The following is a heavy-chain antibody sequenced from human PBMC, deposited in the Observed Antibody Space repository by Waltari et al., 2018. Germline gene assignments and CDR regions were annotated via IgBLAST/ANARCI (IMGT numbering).Heavy chain of an antibody. V-gene: IGHV3-53*01. D-gene: IGHD6-19*01. CDR3: ARTIAVASTWYFDL. CDR2: IYSAGST. CDR1: GFTVISNY. Sequence: EVHLVESGGGLIQPGGSLRLSCAASGFTVISNYMTWARQAPGKGLEWVSVIYSAGSTYYADSVKGRFTISRDNSNNTVYLQMSGLRAADTAVYYCARTIAVASTWYFDLWGRGTLVTVSS. J-gene: IGHJ2*01.